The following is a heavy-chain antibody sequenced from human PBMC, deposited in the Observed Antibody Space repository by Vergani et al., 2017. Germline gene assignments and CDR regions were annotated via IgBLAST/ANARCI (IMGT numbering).Heavy chain of an antibody. J-gene: IGHJ5*02. CDR3: ARESYYGSGTYVDP. CDR1: GFTVSGYY. CDR2: LYSGDAT. Sequence: ELQLVESGGGLVQPGGSLRLSCAASGFTVSGYYMTCFLQAPGKGLEWVSPLYSGDATYYAVSIKGRVTISSDTSKNTLHLQINNLRVEDTAVYYCARESYYGSGTYVDPWGQGTLGTVSS. V-gene: IGHV3-66*01. D-gene: IGHD3-10*01.